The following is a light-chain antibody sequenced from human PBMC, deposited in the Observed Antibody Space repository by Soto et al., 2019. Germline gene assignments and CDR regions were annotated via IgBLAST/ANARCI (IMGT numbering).Light chain of an antibody. CDR2: IAS. Sequence: EILLTQSPATLSLSPGERVTVSCRASQSISFNLAWYQQKPGQAPRLLIYIASTRAAGIPARFSGSGSGTEFTLTISSLQSEDSAIYYCQQYNNWPSWTFGQGTKVDIK. CDR3: QQYNNWPSWT. J-gene: IGKJ1*01. V-gene: IGKV3-15*01. CDR1: QSISFN.